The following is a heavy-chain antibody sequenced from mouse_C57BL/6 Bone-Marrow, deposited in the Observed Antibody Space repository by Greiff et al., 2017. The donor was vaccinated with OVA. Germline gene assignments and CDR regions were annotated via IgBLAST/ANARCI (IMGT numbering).Heavy chain of an antibody. CDR1: GYAFSSSW. J-gene: IGHJ2*01. CDR3: AREIYYGNYDFDY. V-gene: IGHV1-82*01. D-gene: IGHD2-1*01. CDR2: IYPGDGDT. Sequence: VKLQESGPELVKPGASVKISCKASGYAFSSSWMNWVKQRQGKGLEWIGRIYPGDGDTNYNGKFKGKATLTADKSSSTAYMQLSSLTSEDSAVYFCAREIYYGNYDFDYWGQGTTLTVSS.